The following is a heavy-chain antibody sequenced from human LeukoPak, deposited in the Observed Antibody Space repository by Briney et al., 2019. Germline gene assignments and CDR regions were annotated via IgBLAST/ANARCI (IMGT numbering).Heavy chain of an antibody. Sequence: GGSLRLSCAASGFTFSDSFMSWVRQAPGKGLEWVGRSRNKADSYTAEYATSVKGRFTISRDESKNSLYLQISSLETEDAAVYYCATSSWYRLAYWGQGSLVTVSS. D-gene: IGHD6-13*01. CDR2: SRNKADSYTA. V-gene: IGHV3-72*01. J-gene: IGHJ4*02. CDR1: GFTFSDSF. CDR3: ATSSWYRLAY.